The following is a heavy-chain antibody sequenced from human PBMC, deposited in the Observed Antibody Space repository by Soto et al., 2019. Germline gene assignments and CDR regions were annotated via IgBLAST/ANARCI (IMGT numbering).Heavy chain of an antibody. Sequence: QVQLVESGGGVVQPGRSLRLSCAASGFTFSRYPMYWVRQAPGNGLEWVAVIPYDGNNKYYADSVKGRFTISRDNAKNTLYLQMSRLRPWDTAVYYCAKGVGSYDCDYLGQGTLVNGSS. V-gene: IGHV3-30-3*01. CDR2: IPYDGNNK. CDR1: GFTFSRYP. D-gene: IGHD1-26*01. CDR3: AKGVGSYDCDY. J-gene: IGHJ4*02.